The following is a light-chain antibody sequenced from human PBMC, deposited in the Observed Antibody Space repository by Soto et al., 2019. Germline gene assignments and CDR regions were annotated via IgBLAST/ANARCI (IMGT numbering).Light chain of an antibody. CDR1: STDVDTYNY. J-gene: IGLJ1*01. Sequence: QSVLAPPASVSGSPGQSITISCSGISTDVDTYNYVSWYQLHPGEAPKELIYDVNSRPSGVSNRFSGSRSGNTASLTISGLQAEDEAHYSCSSHTSARTRYVFVPGTKVTV. CDR2: DVN. CDR3: SSHTSARTRYV. V-gene: IGLV2-14*03.